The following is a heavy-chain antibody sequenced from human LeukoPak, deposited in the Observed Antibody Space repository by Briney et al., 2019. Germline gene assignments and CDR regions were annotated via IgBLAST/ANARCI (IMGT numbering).Heavy chain of an antibody. Sequence: PGGSLRLSCAASGFTFSSYEMNWVRQAPGKGLEWVSYISSSSSTIYYADPVKGRFTISRDNAKNSLYLQMNSLRDEDTAVYYCASGFTYYYDSSGQYSRNYWGQGTLVTVSS. J-gene: IGHJ4*02. CDR2: ISSSSSTI. D-gene: IGHD3-22*01. V-gene: IGHV3-48*03. CDR1: GFTFSSYE. CDR3: ASGFTYYYDSSGQYSRNY.